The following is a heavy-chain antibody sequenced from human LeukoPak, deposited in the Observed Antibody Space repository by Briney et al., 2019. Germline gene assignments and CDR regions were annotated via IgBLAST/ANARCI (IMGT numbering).Heavy chain of an antibody. CDR1: GYSISSGYY. Sequence: SETLSLTCTVSGYSISSGYYRGWIRQPPGKGLEWIGSIYHSGSTYYNPSLKSRVTISVDTSKNQFSLKLRSVTAADTAVYYCARPTARLGWFDPWGQGTLVTVSS. CDR2: IYHSGST. V-gene: IGHV4-38-2*02. D-gene: IGHD6-6*01. J-gene: IGHJ5*02. CDR3: ARPTARLGWFDP.